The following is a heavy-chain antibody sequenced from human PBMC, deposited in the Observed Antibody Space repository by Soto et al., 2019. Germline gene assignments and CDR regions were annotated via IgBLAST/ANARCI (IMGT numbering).Heavy chain of an antibody. CDR1: GYAFTTYG. CDR2: ISAHNGNT. V-gene: IGHV1-18*01. D-gene: IGHD1-1*01. Sequence: QVHLVQSGAEVKKPGASVKVSCKGSGYAFTTYGITWVRQAPGQGLEWMGWISAHNGNTNYAQQLQGRVTVTRDTSTSTACMELRSLRSDGTAVYYCARGRYGDYWGQGALVTVSS. J-gene: IGHJ4*02. CDR3: ARGRYGDY.